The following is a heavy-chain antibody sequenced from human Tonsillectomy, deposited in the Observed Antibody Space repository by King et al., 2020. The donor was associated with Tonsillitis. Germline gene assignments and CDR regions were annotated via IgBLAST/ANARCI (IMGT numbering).Heavy chain of an antibody. J-gene: IGHJ6*03. V-gene: IGHV1-69*01. CDR3: ARGPLAVAGTIYYYYMDV. CDR1: GGTFSTSA. CDR2: IIPIFGTS. Sequence: LVQSGAEVKTPGSSVKVSCKASGGTFSTSAISWVRQAPGQGLEWMGGIIPIFGTSNYAQKFQGRVTITADESTSTAYMELSSLRSEDTAVYYCARGPLAVAGTIYYYYMDVWGKGTTVTVSS. D-gene: IGHD6-19*01.